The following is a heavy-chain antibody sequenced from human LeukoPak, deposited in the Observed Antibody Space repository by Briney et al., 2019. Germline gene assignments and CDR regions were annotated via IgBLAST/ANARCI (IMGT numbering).Heavy chain of an antibody. V-gene: IGHV4-39*01. CDR3: ARSHYSSSWYGPFDI. D-gene: IGHD6-13*01. CDR1: GASISSSSYY. CDR2: IYYSGST. J-gene: IGHJ3*02. Sequence: SETLSLTCTVSGASISSSSYYWGWIRRPPGKGLEWIGSIYYSGSTYYNPSLKSRVSISVDTSEIQFSLKLSSVTAADTAVYHCARSHYSSSWYGPFDIWGQGTVVTVSS.